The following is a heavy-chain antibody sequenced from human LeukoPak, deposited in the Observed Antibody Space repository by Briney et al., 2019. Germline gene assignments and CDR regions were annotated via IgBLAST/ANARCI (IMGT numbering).Heavy chain of an antibody. V-gene: IGHV6-1*01. J-gene: IGHJ5*02. D-gene: IGHD3-10*01. CDR3: AREDYYGSGSYYNVPNWFDP. CDR2: TYYRSKWYN. CDR1: GDSVSSNSAA. Sequence: SQTLSLTCAISGDSVSSNSAAWNWIRQSPSRGLEWLGRTYYRSKWYNDYAVSVKSRITINPDTSKNQFSLQLNSVTPEDTAVYYCAREDYYGSGSYYNVPNWFDPWGQGTLVTVSS.